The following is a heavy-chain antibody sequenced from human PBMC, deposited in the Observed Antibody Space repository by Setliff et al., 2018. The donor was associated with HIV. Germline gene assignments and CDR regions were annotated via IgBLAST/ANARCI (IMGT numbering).Heavy chain of an antibody. D-gene: IGHD2-21*02. V-gene: IGHV1-69*04. J-gene: IGHJ1*01. CDR2: VIPVFGEP. Sequence: SVKVSCKASGDIPRHYGFNWVRQAPGQGLEWVGSVIPVFGEPHYAQRFQARVTFSRDTSANTAYMELGGLKSEDTAVYYCVTTPEGCGDDCWTLQRWGQGTLVTVSS. CDR1: GDIPRHYG. CDR3: VTTPEGCGDDCWTLQR.